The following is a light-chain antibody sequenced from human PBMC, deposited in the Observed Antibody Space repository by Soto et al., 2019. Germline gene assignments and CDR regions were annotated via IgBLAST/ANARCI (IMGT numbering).Light chain of an antibody. J-gene: IGKJ1*01. CDR1: QSISHW. Sequence: DIQMTQSPATLSASVGDSVTITCRASQSISHWLAWYQQKPGKAPKFLIYDASTLESGVPSRFSGSGSGTEFTLTISSLQPDDFATAYCQQYDSVLGTFGPGTKVEI. CDR3: QQYDSVLGT. CDR2: DAS. V-gene: IGKV1-5*01.